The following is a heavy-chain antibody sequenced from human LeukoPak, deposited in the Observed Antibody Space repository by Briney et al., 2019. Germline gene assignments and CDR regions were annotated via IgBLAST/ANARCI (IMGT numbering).Heavy chain of an antibody. D-gene: IGHD6-13*01. J-gene: IGHJ2*01. CDR1: GGTFSSYA. CDR3: ARGAPPGIAAAGTVSWYFDL. CDR2: IIPIFGTA. Sequence: GSSVKVSCKASGGTFSSYAISWVRQAPGQGLEWMGGIIPIFGTANYAQKFQGRVTITTDESTSTAYMELSSLRSEDTAVYYCARGAPPGIAAAGTVSWYFDLWGRGTLVTVSS. V-gene: IGHV1-69*05.